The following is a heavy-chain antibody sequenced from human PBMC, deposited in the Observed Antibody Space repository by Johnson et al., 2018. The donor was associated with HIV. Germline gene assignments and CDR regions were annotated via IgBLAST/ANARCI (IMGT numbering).Heavy chain of an antibody. D-gene: IGHD2-15*01. CDR3: ARDDIVLDAVDI. J-gene: IGHJ3*02. CDR1: GFIVSSYY. CDR2: IYSGGTT. Sequence: EQLVESGGGLIQPGGSLRLSCAASGFIVSSYYMRWVRQAPGKGLEWVSAIYSGGTTYYADSVKGRFTIARDNAKNSLHLQMHSLRAEDTAVCYCARDDIVLDAVDIWVHGAMVTVSS. V-gene: IGHV3-53*01.